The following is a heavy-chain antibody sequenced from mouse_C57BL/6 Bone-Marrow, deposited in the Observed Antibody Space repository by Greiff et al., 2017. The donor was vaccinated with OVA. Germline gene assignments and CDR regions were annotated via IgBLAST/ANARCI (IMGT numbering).Heavy chain of an antibody. D-gene: IGHD1-2*01. CDR1: GYTFTSYW. CDR3: ARDYGRGWDFDD. Sequence: QVQLQQPGAELVMPGASVKLSCKASGYTFTSYWMHWVKQRPGQGLEWIGEIDPSDSYTNYNQKFKGKSTLTVDKSSITAYMQLSSLTSEDSAVYYCARDYGRGWDFDDWGQGTTLTVSS. J-gene: IGHJ2*01. V-gene: IGHV1-69*01. CDR2: IDPSDSYT.